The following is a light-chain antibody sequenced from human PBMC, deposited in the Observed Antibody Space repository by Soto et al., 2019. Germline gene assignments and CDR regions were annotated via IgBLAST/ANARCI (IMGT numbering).Light chain of an antibody. CDR2: AAS. V-gene: IGKV1-39*01. CDR3: QQSYSNPFT. Sequence: DIQVTQSPSSLSASVGDRVTITCRASQSITNYLNWYQQKPGKSPKLLIYAASSLHVGVPSRFSGSGSGTDFTLTISSLQPEDFATYYCQQSYSNPFTFGPGTKADI. J-gene: IGKJ3*01. CDR1: QSITNY.